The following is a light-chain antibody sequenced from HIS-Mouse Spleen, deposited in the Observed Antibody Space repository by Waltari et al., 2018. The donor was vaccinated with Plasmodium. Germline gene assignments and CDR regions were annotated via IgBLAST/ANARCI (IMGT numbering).Light chain of an antibody. J-gene: IGLJ2*01. CDR1: SSNIGAGYD. CDR3: QSYDSSLSGSV. V-gene: IGLV1-40*01. CDR2: GNS. Sequence: QSVLTQPPSVSGAPGQRVTISCTGSSSNIGAGYDVHWYQQLPGTAPKLLIYGNSNRTYGLTDRFSGSKSGTSASMAITGLQAEAEADYYCQSYDSSLSGSVFGGGTKLTVL.